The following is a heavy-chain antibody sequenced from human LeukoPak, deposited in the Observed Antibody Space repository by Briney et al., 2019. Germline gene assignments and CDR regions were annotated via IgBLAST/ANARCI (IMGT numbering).Heavy chain of an antibody. CDR2: FDPEDGET. J-gene: IGHJ4*02. D-gene: IGHD6-13*01. CDR1: GYTLTELS. Sequence: ASLNVSSKVSGYTLTELSMHWVRQAPGKGLEWMGGFDPEDGETIYAQKFQGRVTMTEDTSTDTAYMELSSLRSEDTAVYYCATTSSSYDYWGEGTLVTVSS. V-gene: IGHV1-24*01. CDR3: ATTSSSYDY.